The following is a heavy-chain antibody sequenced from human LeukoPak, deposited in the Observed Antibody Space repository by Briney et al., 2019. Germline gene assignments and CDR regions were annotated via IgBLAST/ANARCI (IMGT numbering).Heavy chain of an antibody. Sequence: ASVKVSCKASGYTFTSYGISWVRQAPGQGLEWMGWISAYNGNTNYAQKLQGRVTMTRDTSISTAYMELSRLRSDDTAVYYCARDRSPIRGYYDSSGYYPPDYWGQGTLVTVSS. J-gene: IGHJ4*02. CDR3: ARDRSPIRGYYDSSGYYPPDY. D-gene: IGHD3-22*01. CDR1: GYTFTSYG. CDR2: ISAYNGNT. V-gene: IGHV1-18*01.